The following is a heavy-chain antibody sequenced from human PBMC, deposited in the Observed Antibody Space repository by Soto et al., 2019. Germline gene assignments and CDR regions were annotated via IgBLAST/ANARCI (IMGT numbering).Heavy chain of an antibody. J-gene: IGHJ4*02. CDR3: ASFDMDY. CDR1: GFTFSSYS. Sequence: EVQLVESGGGLVKPGGSLRLSCAASGFTFSSYSMNWVRQAPGKGPEWVSSISSSSTYIYYADSVKGRFTISRDNAKNSMYLQMNSLRAEDTAVYYCASFDMDYWGQGTLVTVSS. D-gene: IGHD3-9*01. CDR2: ISSSSTYI. V-gene: IGHV3-21*01.